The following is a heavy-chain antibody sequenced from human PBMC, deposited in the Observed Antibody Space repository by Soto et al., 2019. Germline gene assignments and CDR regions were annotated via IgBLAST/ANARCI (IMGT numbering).Heavy chain of an antibody. CDR1: GFTFSDYA. V-gene: IGHV3-23*01. CDR2: ISAGGSI. CDR3: ANVPIWCSSTSCYTEGFDY. D-gene: IGHD2-2*02. Sequence: PGGSLRLSCTASGFTFSDYAMSWVRQPPGKGLEWVSVISAGGSIYYADSVKGRFTVSRANSKNTLYLQMNSLRAEDTAVYYCANVPIWCSSTSCYTEGFDYWGQGTLVTVSS. J-gene: IGHJ4*02.